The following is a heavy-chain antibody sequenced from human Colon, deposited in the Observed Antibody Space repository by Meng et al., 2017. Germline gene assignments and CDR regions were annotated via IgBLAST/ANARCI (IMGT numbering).Heavy chain of an antibody. J-gene: IGHJ4*02. Sequence: QESGPVLLKPSVSLSVIYPVFVASLIGLNWWTLVRQPPRKGLEWIGEIHHSGRTNSMPSLKSRVTLSLDKSKNQFSLSMTSVTAADTAVYYCARGTGDIRVGFDYWGQGTLVTVSS. D-gene: IGHD7-27*01. CDR2: IHHSGRT. V-gene: IGHV4-4*02. CDR3: ARGTGDIRVGFDY. CDR1: VASLIGLNW.